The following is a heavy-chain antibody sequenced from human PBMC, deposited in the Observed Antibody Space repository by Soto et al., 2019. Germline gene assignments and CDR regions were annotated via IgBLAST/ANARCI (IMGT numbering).Heavy chain of an antibody. CDR2: IVVGSGNT. CDR1: GFTFTSSA. Sequence: QMQLVQSGPEVKKPGTSVKVSCKASGFTFTSSAVQWVRQARGQRLEWIGWIVVGSGNTNYAQKFQERVTITRDMSTSTSYMELSTLRSEDTAVYYCAAAMVTSSYSYSGMDVWGQGTTVTVSS. CDR3: AAAMVTSSYSYSGMDV. D-gene: IGHD5-18*01. V-gene: IGHV1-58*01. J-gene: IGHJ6*02.